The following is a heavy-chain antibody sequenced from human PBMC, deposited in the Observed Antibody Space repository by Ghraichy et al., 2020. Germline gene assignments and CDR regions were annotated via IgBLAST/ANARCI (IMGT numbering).Heavy chain of an antibody. D-gene: IGHD5-12*01. CDR2: IYYSGST. CDR3: ARGERGYSGYDYVDYFDY. V-gene: IGHV4-61*01. CDR1: GGSVSSGSYY. Sequence: SETLSLTCTVSGGSVSSGSYYWSWIRQPPGKGLEWIGYIYYSGSTNYNPSLKSRVTISVDTSKNQFSLKLRSVTAADTAVYYCARGERGYSGYDYVDYFDYWGQGTLVTFSS. J-gene: IGHJ4*02.